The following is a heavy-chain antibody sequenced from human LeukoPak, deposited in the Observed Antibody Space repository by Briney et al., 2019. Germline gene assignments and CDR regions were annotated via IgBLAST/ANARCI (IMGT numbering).Heavy chain of an antibody. Sequence: ASVRVSCTASGYTYTSFDIHWVRQASGQGLEWMGWMDPGSSNTGSAQKFQGRFMMTKDTALGTAYMELKSLISDDTAVYYCAKAYGSGSFYPNFDSWGQGTLVTVSS. CDR3: AKAYGSGSFYPNFDS. CDR1: GYTYTSFD. V-gene: IGHV1-8*02. J-gene: IGHJ5*01. D-gene: IGHD3-10*01. CDR2: MDPGSSNT.